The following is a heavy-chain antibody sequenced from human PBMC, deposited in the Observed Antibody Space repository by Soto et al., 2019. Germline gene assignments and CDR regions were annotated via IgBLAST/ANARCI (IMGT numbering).Heavy chain of an antibody. J-gene: IGHJ4*02. CDR1: GGSISSYY. CDR2: IYYSGST. Sequence: QVQLQESGPGLVKPSETLSLTCTVSGGSISSYYWSWIRQPPGKGLEWIGYIYYSGSTNYNPSLKSRVTISVDTSKNQFSLKLSSVTAADTAVYYCARRYCSSTSCYDDYWGQGTLVTVSS. D-gene: IGHD2-2*01. V-gene: IGHV4-59*08. CDR3: ARRYCSSTSCYDDY.